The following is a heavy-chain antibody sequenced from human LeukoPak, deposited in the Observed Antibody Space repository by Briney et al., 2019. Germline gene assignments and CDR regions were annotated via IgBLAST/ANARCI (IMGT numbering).Heavy chain of an antibody. Sequence: GGSLRLSCAASGSTFSYHWMTWVRQAPGMGLEWVANIKNDGTVKNYVDSVKGRFTISRDNAKNSLYLQMNSLRAEDTGVYYCAKDSYSKGDYWGQGVLVTVSS. CDR2: IKNDGTVK. J-gene: IGHJ4*02. D-gene: IGHD5-18*01. CDR3: AKDSYSKGDY. V-gene: IGHV3-7*01. CDR1: GSTFSYHW.